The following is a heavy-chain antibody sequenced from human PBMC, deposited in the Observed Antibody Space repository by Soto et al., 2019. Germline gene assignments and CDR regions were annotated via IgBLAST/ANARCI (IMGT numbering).Heavy chain of an antibody. V-gene: IGHV4-59*01. D-gene: IGHD1-26*01. CDR2: ISHSGST. CDR1: GGSISSYY. CDR3: ARYGGTYYVY. Sequence: QVQLQESGPGLVKASETLSLTCTVSGGSISSYYWSWIRQPPGKGLEWIGFISHSGSTSYNPSLKSRVTISVDTSKNQLSLKLTSVTAADTAVYYCARYGGTYYVYWGQGTPVTVSS. J-gene: IGHJ4*02.